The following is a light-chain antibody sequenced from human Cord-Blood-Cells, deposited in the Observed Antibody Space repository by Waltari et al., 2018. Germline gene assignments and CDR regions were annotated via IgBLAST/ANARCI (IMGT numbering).Light chain of an antibody. Sequence: QSALTQPASVSGSPGQSITISCTGTSSDVGSYNLVSWYQQHPGKAPKLMIYEGSKRPPGVSNHFSGSKSGNTTALTISGLQAEDEADYYCCSYSGSSTFVVFGGGTKLTVL. CDR3: CSYSGSSTFVV. V-gene: IGLV2-23*03. J-gene: IGLJ3*02. CDR1: SSDVGSYNL. CDR2: EGS.